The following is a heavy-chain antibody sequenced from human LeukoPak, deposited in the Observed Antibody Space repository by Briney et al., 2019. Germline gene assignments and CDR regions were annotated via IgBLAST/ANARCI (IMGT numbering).Heavy chain of an antibody. D-gene: IGHD3-22*01. CDR3: ARWGVDYYDSSGYHY. CDR1: GGSISSGSYY. CDR2: IYTSGST. J-gene: IGHJ4*02. V-gene: IGHV4-61*02. Sequence: SQTLSLTCTVSGGSISSGSYYWSWIRQPAGKGLEWIGRIYTSGSTNYNPSLKSRVTISVDTSKNQFSLKLSSVTAADTAVYYCARWGVDYYDSSGYHYWGQGTLVTVSS.